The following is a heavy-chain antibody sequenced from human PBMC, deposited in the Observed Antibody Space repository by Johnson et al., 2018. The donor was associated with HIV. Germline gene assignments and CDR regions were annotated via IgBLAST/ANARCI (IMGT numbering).Heavy chain of an antibody. CDR3: TTVYCSSTSCYSYAFDI. Sequence: VQLVESGGGVVQPGRSLRLSCAASGFTFSSYAMHWVRQAPGKGLEWVSTISSGGDVTYYADSVKGRFTISRDNSKNTLYLELKSLRAEDTALYYCTTVYCSSTSCYSYAFDIWGQGTMVTVSS. V-gene: IGHV3-23*04. D-gene: IGHD2-2*01. CDR1: GFTFSSYA. CDR2: ISSGGDVT. J-gene: IGHJ3*02.